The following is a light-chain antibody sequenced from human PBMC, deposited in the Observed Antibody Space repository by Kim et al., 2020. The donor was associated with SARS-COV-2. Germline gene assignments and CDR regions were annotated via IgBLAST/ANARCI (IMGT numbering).Light chain of an antibody. Sequence: MGQTVRITCQGDSLRSYYASWYQQNPGQAPVLVIYGKNNRPSGIPDRFSGSSSGNTASLTITGAQAEDEADYYCNSRDSSGNHVVFGGGTQLTVL. CDR2: GKN. J-gene: IGLJ2*01. V-gene: IGLV3-19*01. CDR1: SLRSYY. CDR3: NSRDSSGNHVV.